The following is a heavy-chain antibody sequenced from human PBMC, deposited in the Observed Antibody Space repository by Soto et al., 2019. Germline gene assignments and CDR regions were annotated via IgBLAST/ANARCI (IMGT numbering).Heavy chain of an antibody. J-gene: IGHJ6*02. V-gene: IGHV3-74*01. Sequence: EVQLVESGGGLVQPGGSLRLSCAASGFTFSDHWIHWVRQGPGEGLVWVSRIKGDGSITNYADSVKGRFTISRDNAKNTGYLQRNSLRGEDTALYYCARGLMGAYGMDVWGQGTTVTVSS. CDR3: ARGLMGAYGMDV. CDR2: IKGDGSIT. D-gene: IGHD2-21*01. CDR1: GFTFSDHW.